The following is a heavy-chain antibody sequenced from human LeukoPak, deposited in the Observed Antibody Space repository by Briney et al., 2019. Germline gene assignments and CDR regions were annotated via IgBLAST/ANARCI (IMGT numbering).Heavy chain of an antibody. CDR1: GFTFSSYA. J-gene: IGHJ4*02. CDR2: ISYDGSNK. CDR3: ARYRVGATDYFDY. V-gene: IGHV3-30-3*01. Sequence: PGRSLRLSCAASGFTFSSYAMHWVRQAPGKGLEWVAVISYDGSNKYYADSVKGRFTISRDNSKNTLYLQMNSLRAEDTAVYYCARYRVGATDYFDYWGQGTLVTVSS. D-gene: IGHD1-26*01.